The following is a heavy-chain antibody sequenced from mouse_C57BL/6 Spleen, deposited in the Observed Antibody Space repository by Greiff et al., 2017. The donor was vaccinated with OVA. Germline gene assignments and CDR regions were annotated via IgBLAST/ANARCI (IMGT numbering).Heavy chain of an antibody. CDR1: GYTFTDYN. J-gene: IGHJ1*03. CDR2: ITPNNGGT. CDR3: ARYYYYYSSSHWYFDV. Sequence: VQLKESGPELVKPGASVKIPCKASGYTFTDYNMDWVKQSHGKSLEWIGDITPNNGGTIYNQKFKGKATLTVDKSSSTAYMELRSLTSEDTAVYSCARYYYYYSSSHWYFDVWGTGTTVTVSS. D-gene: IGHD1-1*01. V-gene: IGHV1-18*01.